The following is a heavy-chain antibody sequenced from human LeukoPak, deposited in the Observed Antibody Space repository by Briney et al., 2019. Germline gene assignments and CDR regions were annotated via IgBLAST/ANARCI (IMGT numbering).Heavy chain of an antibody. CDR2: IKQDGSEK. D-gene: IGHD3-10*01. J-gene: IGHJ5*02. CDR1: GFTFSSYW. V-gene: IGHV3-7*01. CDR3: ARNQALLWFGVDWFDP. Sequence: GGSLRLSCAASGFTFSSYWMSWVRQAPGKGLEWVANIKQDGSEKYYVDSVKGRFTISRDNAKNSLYLQMNSLRAEDTAVYYCARNQALLWFGVDWFDPWGQGTLVTVSS.